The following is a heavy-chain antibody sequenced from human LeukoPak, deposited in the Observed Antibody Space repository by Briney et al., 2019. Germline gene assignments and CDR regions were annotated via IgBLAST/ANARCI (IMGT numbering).Heavy chain of an antibody. CDR1: GFSLRDYS. J-gene: IGHJ4*02. CDR2: ISSSSRYT. V-gene: IGHV3-21*01. D-gene: IGHD3-3*01. CDR3: ARDEARGYDFRPQDH. Sequence: SGGSLRLSCAASGFSLRDYSMDWVRQAPGKGLEWVSSISSSSRYTFYVDSVKGRFTISRDNAKNSLYPQMNSLRVEDTAVYYCARDEARGYDFRPQDHWGQGTLVSVSS.